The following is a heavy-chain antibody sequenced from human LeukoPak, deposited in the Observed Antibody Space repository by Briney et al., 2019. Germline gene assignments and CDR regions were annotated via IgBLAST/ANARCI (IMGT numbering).Heavy chain of an antibody. D-gene: IGHD1-26*01. CDR3: ARRGSYYTYYYGMDV. J-gene: IGHJ6*02. Sequence: ASVKVSCMASGYTFTSYGISWVRQAPGQGLEWMGRISAYNGNTNYAQKLQGRVTMTTDTSTSTAYMELRSLRSDDTAVYYCARRGSYYTYYYGMDVRGQGTTVTVSS. CDR1: GYTFTSYG. V-gene: IGHV1-18*01. CDR2: ISAYNGNT.